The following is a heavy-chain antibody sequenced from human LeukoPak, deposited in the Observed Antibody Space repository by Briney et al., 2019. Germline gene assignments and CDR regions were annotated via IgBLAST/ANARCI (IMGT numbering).Heavy chain of an antibody. V-gene: IGHV3-23*01. D-gene: IGHD4-17*01. Sequence: GGSLRLSCAASGFTFSSYAMSWVRQAPGKGLEWVSVISGSGGSTYYADSVKGRFTISRDNSKNTLYLQKNSLRAEDTAVYYCAKEIYGDSTGGRFHYWGQGTLVTVSS. CDR2: ISGSGGST. CDR3: AKEIYGDSTGGRFHY. J-gene: IGHJ1*01. CDR1: GFTFSSYA.